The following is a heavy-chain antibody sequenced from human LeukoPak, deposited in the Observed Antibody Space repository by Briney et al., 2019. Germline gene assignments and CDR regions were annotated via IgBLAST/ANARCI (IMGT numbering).Heavy chain of an antibody. CDR3: ARDMWGTCDY. CDR2: INPDGTST. CDR1: GFTFSDYW. Sequence: GGSLRLSCAAPGFTFSDYWMHWVRQAPGKGPAWVSRINPDGTSTSYADSVRGLFTISRDNAKNTLYLQISSVRAEDTAVYYCARDMWGTCDYWGQGTLVTVSS. J-gene: IGHJ4*02. D-gene: IGHD1-14*01. V-gene: IGHV3-74*01.